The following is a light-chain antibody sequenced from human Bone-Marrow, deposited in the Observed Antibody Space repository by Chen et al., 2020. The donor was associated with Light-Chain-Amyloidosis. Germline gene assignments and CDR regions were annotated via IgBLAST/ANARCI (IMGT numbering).Light chain of an antibody. CDR1: SSDVGDYNY. CDR3: TSYTSSNTIL. J-gene: IGLJ2*01. V-gene: IGLV2-14*01. Sequence: QSALTQPASVSGSPGQSITISCTGTSSDVGDYNYFSWYQHSPGKAPKLIIYEVSKRPSVVSNPFSGSSSGNTASLTISGLQAEDETDYYCTSYTSSNTILFGGGTKLTVL. CDR2: EVS.